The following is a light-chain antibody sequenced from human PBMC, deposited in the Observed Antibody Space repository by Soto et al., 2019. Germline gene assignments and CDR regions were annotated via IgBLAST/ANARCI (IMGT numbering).Light chain of an antibody. V-gene: IGLV1-47*02. J-gene: IGLJ3*02. CDR3: ATWDDSLSGPV. CDR2: SNN. Sequence: QSVLTQPPSASGTPGQRVTISCSGSSSNIGSNYVYWYQQIPGTAPKLLIYSNNQRPSGVPDRFSGSKSGTSASLAISGLRSEDEADYYCATWDDSLSGPVFGGGTKVTVL. CDR1: SSNIGSNY.